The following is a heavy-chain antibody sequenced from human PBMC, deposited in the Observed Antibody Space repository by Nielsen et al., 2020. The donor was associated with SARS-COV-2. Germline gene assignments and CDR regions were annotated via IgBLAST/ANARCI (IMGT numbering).Heavy chain of an antibody. Sequence: SLRLSCAASGFTFDDYAMHWVRQAPGKGLEWVSGISWNSGSIGYADSVKGRFTISRDNAKNSLYLQMNSLRAEDTASYYCAKDRAAAGSGGGFDYWGQGTPVTVSS. V-gene: IGHV3-9*01. D-gene: IGHD6-13*01. J-gene: IGHJ4*02. CDR3: AKDRAAAGSGGGFDY. CDR1: GFTFDDYA. CDR2: ISWNSGSI.